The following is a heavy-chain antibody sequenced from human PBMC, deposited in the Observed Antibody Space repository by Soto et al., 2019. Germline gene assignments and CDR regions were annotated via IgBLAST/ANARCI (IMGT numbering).Heavy chain of an antibody. J-gene: IGHJ6*04. CDR3: ASFIPRLRHYGMDV. D-gene: IGHD2-2*01. Sequence: GGSLRLSCAASGFIFSSYAMKWVRQAPGKGLEWVSLIGESGTPTYYADSVKGRFTISRDNSGNTLFLEMYSLRAEDTAVYYCASFIPRLRHYGMDVWGTGTTVTVSS. CDR1: GFIFSSYA. V-gene: IGHV3-23*01. CDR2: IGESGTPT.